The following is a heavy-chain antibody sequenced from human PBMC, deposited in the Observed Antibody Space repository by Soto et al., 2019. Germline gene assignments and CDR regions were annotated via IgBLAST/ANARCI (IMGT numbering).Heavy chain of an antibody. V-gene: IGHV1-2*02. CDR2: INPNSGGT. CDR1: GYTFTGYY. J-gene: IGHJ6*02. Sequence: VASVKVSCKASGYTFTGYYMHWGRQAPGQGLEWMGWINPNSGGTNYAQKFQGRVTMTRDTSISTAYMELSRLRSDDTAVYYCARQYCSSTSCSFYGMDVWGQGTTVTVSS. D-gene: IGHD2-2*01. CDR3: ARQYCSSTSCSFYGMDV.